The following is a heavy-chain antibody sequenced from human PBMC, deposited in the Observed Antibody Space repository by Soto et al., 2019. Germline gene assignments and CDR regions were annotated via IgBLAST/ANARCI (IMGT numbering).Heavy chain of an antibody. V-gene: IGHV4-39*01. CDR2: IYYSGST. Sequence: SETLSLTCTVSGGSISSSSYYWGWIRQPPGKGLEWIGSIYYSGSTYYNPSLKSRVTISVDTSKNQFSLKLSSVTAADTAVYYCARQGGYDFWSDSHPLIDYWGQGTLVTVSS. CDR3: ARQGGYDFWSDSHPLIDY. D-gene: IGHD3-3*01. J-gene: IGHJ4*02. CDR1: GGSISSSSYY.